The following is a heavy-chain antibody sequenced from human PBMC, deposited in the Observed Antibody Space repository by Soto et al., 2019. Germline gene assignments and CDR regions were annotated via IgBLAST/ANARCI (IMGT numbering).Heavy chain of an antibody. CDR3: ARANQLYDFWSGYLNYGMDV. J-gene: IGHJ6*02. CDR1: GGTFSSYA. Sequence: GASVKVSCKASGGTFSSYAISWVRQAPGQGLEWMGGIIPIFGTANYAQKFQGRVTITADESTSTAYMELSSLRSEDTAVYYCARANQLYDFWSGYLNYGMDVWGQGTTATVSS. CDR2: IIPIFGTA. D-gene: IGHD3-3*01. V-gene: IGHV1-69*13.